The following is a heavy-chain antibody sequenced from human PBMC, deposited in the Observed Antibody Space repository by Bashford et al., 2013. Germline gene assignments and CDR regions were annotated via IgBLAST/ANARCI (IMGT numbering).Heavy chain of an antibody. J-gene: IGHJ3*02. CDR2: IYYGGNT. V-gene: IGHV4-31*03. CDR1: GGSIGSGHYY. D-gene: IGHD2-21*02. CDR3: ARSHGGDGAFDI. Sequence: SETLSLTCNVSGGSIGSGHYYWSWIRQHPGKGLEWIGYIYYGGNTYYNPSLKSRVTISVDTSKNQFSLKLSSVTAADTAVYYCARSHGGDGAFDIWGQGTMVTVSS.